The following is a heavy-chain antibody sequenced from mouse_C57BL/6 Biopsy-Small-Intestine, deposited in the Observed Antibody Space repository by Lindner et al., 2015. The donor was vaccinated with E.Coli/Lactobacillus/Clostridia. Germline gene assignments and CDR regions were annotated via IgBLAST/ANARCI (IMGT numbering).Heavy chain of an antibody. D-gene: IGHD2-3*01. CDR3: ARSEDGSFYAMDY. CDR2: INPYYGST. J-gene: IGHJ4*01. V-gene: IGHV1-39*01. CDR1: GYSFTGYN. Sequence: VRLQESGTVLVKPGASVKISCKASGYSFTGYNMNWVKQSHGKSLEWIGNINPYYGSTSYNQRFKGEATLTVDKSSSTAYMQLNSLTSEDSAVYYCARSEDGSFYAMDYWGQGTSVTVSS.